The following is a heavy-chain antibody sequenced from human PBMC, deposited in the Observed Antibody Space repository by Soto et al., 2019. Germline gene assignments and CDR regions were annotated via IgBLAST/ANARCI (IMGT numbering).Heavy chain of an antibody. CDR1: GYTFTSYA. CDR2: INAGNGNT. D-gene: IGHD3-9*01. Sequence: QVQLVQSGAEVKKPEASVKVSCKASGYTFTSYAMHWVRQAPGQRLEWMGWINAGNGNTKYSQKFQGRVTITTDTSASTAYMELSSLRSEDTAVYYCARATDILTGYPYNWFDPWGQGTLVTVSS. V-gene: IGHV1-3*01. CDR3: ARATDILTGYPYNWFDP. J-gene: IGHJ5*02.